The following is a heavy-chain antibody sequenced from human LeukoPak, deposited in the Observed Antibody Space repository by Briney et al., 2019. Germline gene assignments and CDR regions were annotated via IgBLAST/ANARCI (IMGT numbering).Heavy chain of an antibody. Sequence: GGSLRLSCAASGFTFSSYAMSWVRQAPGKGLEWVSAISGSGGSTYYADSVKGRFTISRDNSKNTLYLQMNSLRAEDTAVYYCAKDLSQYRKYYYGSGTNISYRPDAFDIWGQGTMVSVSS. CDR1: GFTFSSYA. V-gene: IGHV3-23*01. J-gene: IGHJ3*02. CDR2: ISGSGGST. D-gene: IGHD3-10*01. CDR3: AKDLSQYRKYYYGSGTNISYRPDAFDI.